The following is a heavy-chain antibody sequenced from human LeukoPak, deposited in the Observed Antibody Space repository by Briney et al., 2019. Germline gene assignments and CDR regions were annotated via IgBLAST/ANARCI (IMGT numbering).Heavy chain of an antibody. J-gene: IGHJ6*03. D-gene: IGHD3-3*01. CDR1: GYTFTSYG. CDR2: VNTYNGNT. CDR3: ARGGFLEWVLGYMDV. Sequence: GASVKVSCKASGYTFTSYGISWVRQAPGQGLEWMGLVNTYNGNTNFAQKLQGRVTMTADTSTSTAYMELRSLISDDTAVYYCARGGFLEWVLGYMDVWGEGTTVTVSS. V-gene: IGHV1-18*01.